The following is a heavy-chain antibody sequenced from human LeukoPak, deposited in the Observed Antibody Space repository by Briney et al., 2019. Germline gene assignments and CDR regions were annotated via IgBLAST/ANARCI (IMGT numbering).Heavy chain of an antibody. D-gene: IGHD3-10*01. CDR2: ISHSGST. Sequence: PSETLSLTCAVYGGSFSGYYWSWIRQPPGKGLEWIGEISHSGSTNYNPSLKSRVTISVDTSKNQFSLKLSSVTAADTAVYYCARDQKMWFGEFVYYYGMDVWGKGTTVTVSS. CDR3: ARDQKMWFGEFVYYYGMDV. J-gene: IGHJ6*04. V-gene: IGHV4-34*01. CDR1: GGSFSGYY.